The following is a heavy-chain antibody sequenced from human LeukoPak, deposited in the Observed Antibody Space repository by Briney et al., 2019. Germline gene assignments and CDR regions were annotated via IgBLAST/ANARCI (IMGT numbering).Heavy chain of an antibody. D-gene: IGHD2-21*02. CDR1: GGSISRSDYY. CDR2: IYYSGST. V-gene: IGHV4-39*01. CDR3: ARHVSTSSCGADCYSGGLDV. J-gene: IGHJ6*02. Sequence: SETLSLTCTVSGGSISRSDYYWAWIRQPPGKGLEWIGSIYYSGSTYYYPSLKSRVTISVDTSKNQFSLKLSSVTAADTAVYYCARHVSTSSCGADCYSGGLDVWGQGTTVSVSS.